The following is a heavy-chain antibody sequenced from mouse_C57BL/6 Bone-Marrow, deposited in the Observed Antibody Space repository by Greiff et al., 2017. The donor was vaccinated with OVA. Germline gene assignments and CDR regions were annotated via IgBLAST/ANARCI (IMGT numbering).Heavy chain of an antibody. CDR3: ARTEGLPSWFAY. J-gene: IGHJ3*01. CDR2: IYPGDGDT. D-gene: IGHD2-4*01. CDR1: GYAFSSSW. V-gene: IGHV1-82*01. Sequence: QVQLQQSGPELVKPGASVKISCKASGYAFSSSWMNWVKQRPGKGLEWIGRIYPGDGDTNYNGKFKGKATLTADKSSSTAYMQLSSLTSEDSAVYFCARTEGLPSWFAYWGQGTLVTVSA.